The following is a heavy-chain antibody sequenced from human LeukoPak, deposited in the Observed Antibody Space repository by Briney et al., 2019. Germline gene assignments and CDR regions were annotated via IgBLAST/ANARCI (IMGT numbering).Heavy chain of an antibody. V-gene: IGHV4-4*07. Sequence: PSETLSLTCSVSGGSISLYYGSWIRQPAGKGLEGIGRIYNSGSNNYNPSLKGRVTMSVDTSKSQFSLRLTSMTAADTAVYYCAISYYESSGYSLQYFNLWGRGTLVTVSS. CDR2: IYNSGSN. D-gene: IGHD3-22*01. CDR1: GGSISLYY. J-gene: IGHJ2*01. CDR3: AISYYESSGYSLQYFNL.